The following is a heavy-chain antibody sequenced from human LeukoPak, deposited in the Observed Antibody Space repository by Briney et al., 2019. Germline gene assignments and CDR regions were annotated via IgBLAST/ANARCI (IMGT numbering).Heavy chain of an antibody. V-gene: IGHV3-23*01. Sequence: PGGSLRLSCAASGFSFSSYAMSWVRQAPGKGLEWVSAISGSGGSTYYADSVKGRFTISRDNSKNTLYLQMNSLRAEDTAVYYCAKPFYYGSGSYGDYFDYWGQGTLVTVSS. D-gene: IGHD3-10*01. J-gene: IGHJ4*02. CDR1: GFSFSSYA. CDR3: AKPFYYGSGSYGDYFDY. CDR2: ISGSGGST.